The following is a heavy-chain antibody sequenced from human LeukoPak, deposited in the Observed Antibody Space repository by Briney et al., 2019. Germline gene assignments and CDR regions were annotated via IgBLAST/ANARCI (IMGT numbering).Heavy chain of an antibody. CDR1: GYTLTELS. CDR3: ATAVGCSSTSCYYFDY. D-gene: IGHD2-2*01. Sequence: ASVKVSCKVSGYTLTELSMHWVRQAPGKGLEWMGGFDPEDGETIYAQKFQGRVTVTEDTSTDTAYMELSSLRSEDTAVYYCATAVGCSSTSCYYFDYWGQGTLVTVSS. CDR2: FDPEDGET. J-gene: IGHJ4*02. V-gene: IGHV1-24*01.